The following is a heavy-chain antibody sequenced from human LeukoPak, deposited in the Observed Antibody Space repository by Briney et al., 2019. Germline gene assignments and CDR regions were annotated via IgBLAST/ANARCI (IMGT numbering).Heavy chain of an antibody. J-gene: IGHJ4*02. CDR2: ISYDGSNK. D-gene: IGHD2-15*01. CDR1: GFTVSSNY. Sequence: HPGGSLRLSCAASGFTVSSNYMSWVRQAPGKGLEWVAVISYDGSNKYYADSVKGRFTISRDNSKNTLYLQMNSLRAEDTAVYYCAKWGCSGGSCYPFDYWGQGTLVTVSS. V-gene: IGHV3-30*18. CDR3: AKWGCSGGSCYPFDY.